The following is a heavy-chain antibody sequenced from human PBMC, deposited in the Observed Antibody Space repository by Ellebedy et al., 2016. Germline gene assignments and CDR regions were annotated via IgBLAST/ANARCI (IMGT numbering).Heavy chain of an antibody. CDR1: GFTFSNAW. Sequence: GESLKISXAASGFTFSNAWMSWVRQAPGKGLEWVGRIKSKTDGGTTDYAAPVKGRFTISRDDSKNTLYLQMNSLKTEDTAVYYCTTDYGDYPFDYWGQGTLVTVSS. D-gene: IGHD4-17*01. J-gene: IGHJ4*02. CDR2: IKSKTDGGTT. V-gene: IGHV3-15*01. CDR3: TTDYGDYPFDY.